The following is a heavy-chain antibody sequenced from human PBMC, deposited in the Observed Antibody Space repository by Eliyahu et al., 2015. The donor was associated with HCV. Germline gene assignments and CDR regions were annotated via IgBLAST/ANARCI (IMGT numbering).Heavy chain of an antibody. J-gene: IGHJ3*02. CDR3: ATKLERITMVRGVNDAFDI. CDR1: GFTFSSYG. V-gene: IGHV3-30*03. D-gene: IGHD3-10*01. Sequence: QVQLVESGGGVVQPGRSLRLSCAASGFTFSSYGMPWVRQAPGKGLEWVAVISYDGSNKYYADSVKGRFTISRDNSKNTLYLQMNSLRAEDTAVYYCATKLERITMVRGVNDAFDIWGQGTMVTVSS. CDR2: ISYDGSNK.